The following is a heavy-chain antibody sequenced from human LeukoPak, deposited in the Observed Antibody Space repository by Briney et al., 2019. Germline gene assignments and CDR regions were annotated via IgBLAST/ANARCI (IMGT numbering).Heavy chain of an antibody. CDR3: ANSGSYSDWFDP. D-gene: IGHD1-26*01. CDR2: INPNSGGT. CDR1: GYTFTGYY. V-gene: IGHV1-2*02. Sequence: ASVKVSCKASGYTFTGYYMHWVRQAPGQGLEWMGWINPNSGGTDYAQKFQGRVTMTRDTSISTAYMELSRLRSDDTAVYYCANSGSYSDWFDPWGQGTLVTVSS. J-gene: IGHJ5*02.